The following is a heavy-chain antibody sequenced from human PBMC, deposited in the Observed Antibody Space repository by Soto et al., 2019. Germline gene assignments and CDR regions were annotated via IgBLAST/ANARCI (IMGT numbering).Heavy chain of an antibody. CDR3: AREGDILTGAYYYYYGMDV. CDR2: IIPIFGTA. Sequence: SVKVSCKASGGTFRSYAISWVRQAPGQGLEWMGGIIPIFGTANYAQKFQGRVTITADESTSTAYMELSSLRSEDTAVYYCAREGDILTGAYYYYYGMDVWGQGTTVTVSS. V-gene: IGHV1-69*13. D-gene: IGHD3-9*01. J-gene: IGHJ6*02. CDR1: GGTFRSYA.